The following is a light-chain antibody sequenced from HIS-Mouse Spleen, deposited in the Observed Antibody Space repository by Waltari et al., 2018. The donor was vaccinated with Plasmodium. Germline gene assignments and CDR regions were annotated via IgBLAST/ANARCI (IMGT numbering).Light chain of an antibody. CDR3: QQRSNWPPLT. V-gene: IGKV3-11*01. CDR2: DAS. CDR1: QSVSSY. J-gene: IGKJ4*01. Sequence: EIVLTQSPATLSLSPGERATLSCRASQSVSSYLAWYQQKPGQAPRLLIYDASNRATGIPARFSGIGSGTDVTLTISSREPEDFAVYYCQQRSNWPPLTFGGGTKVEIK.